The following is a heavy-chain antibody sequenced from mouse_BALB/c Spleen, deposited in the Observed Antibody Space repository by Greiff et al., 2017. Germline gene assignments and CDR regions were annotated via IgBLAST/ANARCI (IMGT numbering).Heavy chain of an antibody. CDR3: ARGGDGNYTWFAY. V-gene: IGHV5-4*02. D-gene: IGHD2-1*01. CDR1: GFTFSDYY. CDR2: ISDGGSYT. J-gene: IGHJ3*01. Sequence: EVQLQQSGGGLVKPGGSLKLSCAASGFTFSDYYMYWVRQTPEKRLEWVATISDGGSYTYYPDSVKGRFTISRDNAKNNLYLQMSSLKSEDTAMYYCARGGDGNYTWFAYWGQGTLVTVSA.